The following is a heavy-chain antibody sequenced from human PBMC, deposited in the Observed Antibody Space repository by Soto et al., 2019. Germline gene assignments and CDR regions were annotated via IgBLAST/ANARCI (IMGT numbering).Heavy chain of an antibody. CDR2: ISSISSTI. V-gene: IGHV3-48*01. Sequence: EVQLVESGGGLVQPGGSLRLSCAASGFTFSSYSMNWVRQAPGTGLEWVSYISSISSTIYYADSVKGRFPISRDNAKNSQDLQMNSLGAEDTAVYYCARDLITMVRGVINWFDPWGQGTLVTVSS. CDR3: ARDLITMVRGVINWFDP. D-gene: IGHD3-10*01. J-gene: IGHJ5*02. CDR1: GFTFSSYS.